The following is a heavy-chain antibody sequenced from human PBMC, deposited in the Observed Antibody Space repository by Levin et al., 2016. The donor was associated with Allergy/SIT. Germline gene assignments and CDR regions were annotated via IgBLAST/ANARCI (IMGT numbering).Heavy chain of an antibody. V-gene: IGHV3-64D*09. CDR3: VTTRYNWSEARY. J-gene: IGHJ4*02. D-gene: IGHD1-20*01. CDR2: ISSNGGST. CDR1: GFTFSNYV. Sequence: GSLRLSCSASGFTFSNYVMHWVRQAPGKGLEYVSAISSNGGSTYYADSVKGRFTISRDNSKNTLYLQMSSLRAEDTAVYYCVTTRYNWSEARYWGQGTLVTVSS.